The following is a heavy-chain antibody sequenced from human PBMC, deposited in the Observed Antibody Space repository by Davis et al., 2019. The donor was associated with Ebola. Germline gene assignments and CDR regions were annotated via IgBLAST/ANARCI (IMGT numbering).Heavy chain of an antibody. D-gene: IGHD2-15*01. V-gene: IGHV4-59*12. CDR3: ARGRRQWYCSGGSYSSGMDV. CDR2: IFYNGIT. J-gene: IGHJ6*02. Sequence: MPSETLSLTCNVSGGSISFYYWNWIRQAPGKGLEWIGDIFYNGITNYNPSLKSRLTISIDTSTNQFSLKLSSVTAADTAVYYCARGRRQWYCSGGSYSSGMDVWGQGTTVTVSS. CDR1: GGSISFYY.